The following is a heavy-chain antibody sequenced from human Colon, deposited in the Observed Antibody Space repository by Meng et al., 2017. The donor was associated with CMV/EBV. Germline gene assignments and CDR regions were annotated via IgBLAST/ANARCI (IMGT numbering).Heavy chain of an antibody. CDR2: IKSKTDGGTT. CDR3: TTDRYSSGWDNYYYYYGMDV. D-gene: IGHD6-19*01. Sequence: GESLRLSCAASGFTFSNAWMSWVRQAPGKGLEWVGRIKSKTDGGTTDYAAPVKGRFTISRDDSKNTLYLQMNSLKTEDTAVYYCTTDRYSSGWDNYYYYYGMDVWGKGTTVTVSS. CDR1: GFTFSNAW. V-gene: IGHV3-15*01. J-gene: IGHJ6*04.